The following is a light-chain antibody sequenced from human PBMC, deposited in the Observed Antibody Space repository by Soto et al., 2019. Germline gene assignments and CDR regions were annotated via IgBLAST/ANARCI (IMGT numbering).Light chain of an antibody. CDR2: GAS. J-gene: IGKJ1*01. CDR3: QQHNNWPPWT. Sequence: EIVMTQSPATLSVSPGERATLSCRASQSVSSNLAWYQQKPGQAPRLLMYGASISATGIPDRFSGSGSGTEFTLTISSLQSEDFAVYYCQQHNNWPPWTFGQGTKVEIK. V-gene: IGKV3-15*01. CDR1: QSVSSN.